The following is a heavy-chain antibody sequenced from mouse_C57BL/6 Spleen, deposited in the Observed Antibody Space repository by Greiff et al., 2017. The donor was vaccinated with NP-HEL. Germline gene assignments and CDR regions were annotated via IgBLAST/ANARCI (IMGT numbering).Heavy chain of an antibody. CDR2: IDPSDSYT. CDR1: GYTFTSYW. CDR3: ARSDYYGSSFAY. J-gene: IGHJ3*01. D-gene: IGHD1-1*01. V-gene: IGHV1-59*01. Sequence: VQLQQPGAELVRPGTSVKLSCKASGYTFTSYWMHWVKQRPGQGLEWIGVIDPSDSYTNYNQKFKGKATLTVDTSSSTAYMQLSSLTSEDSAVYYCARSDYYGSSFAYWGQGTLVTVSA.